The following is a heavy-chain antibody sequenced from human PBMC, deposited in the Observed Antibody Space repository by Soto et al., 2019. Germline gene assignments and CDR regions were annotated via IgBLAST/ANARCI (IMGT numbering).Heavy chain of an antibody. CDR1: GFTFSNYD. V-gene: IGHV3-48*01. J-gene: IGHJ6*02. Sequence: EVQLVESGGGLVQPGGSVRLSCAASGFTFSNYDMNWVRQAPGQGLEWVSYIISSGGTMSYADSVKGRFTISRDDAKHSLYLLMNSLRVEDTAVYFCARDGSRYYGMDVWGQGTTVTVSS. CDR3: ARDGSRYYGMDV. CDR2: IISSGGTM.